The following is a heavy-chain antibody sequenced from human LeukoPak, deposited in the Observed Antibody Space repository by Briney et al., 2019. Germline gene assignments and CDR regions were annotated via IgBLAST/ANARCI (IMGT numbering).Heavy chain of an antibody. J-gene: IGHJ6*03. CDR3: AREGSSWSPYYYYYMDV. D-gene: IGHD6-13*01. V-gene: IGHV4-34*01. Sequence: PSETLSLTCAVYGGSFSGYYWSWIRQPPGKGLEWIGEINHSGSTNYNPSLKSRVTISVDTSKNQFSLKLSSVTAADTAVYYCAREGSSWSPYYYYYMDVWGKGTTVTVSS. CDR2: INHSGST. CDR1: GGSFSGYY.